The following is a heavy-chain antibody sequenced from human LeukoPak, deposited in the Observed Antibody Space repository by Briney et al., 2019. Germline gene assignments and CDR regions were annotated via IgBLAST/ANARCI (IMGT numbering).Heavy chain of an antibody. J-gene: IGHJ6*03. V-gene: IGHV1-18*01. CDR1: DDTSASYG. Sequence: ASVKVSCKSSDDTSASYGISWVRQAPGQGLERTGWISPFNGKTNYAQKFQGRVTMTTDTSTSTAYMELRSLKYDDTAVYYCAWGGEIVVEPDGDSYHYYMDVWGTGTTVTVSS. CDR3: AWGGEIVVEPDGDSYHYYMDV. D-gene: IGHD2-2*01. CDR2: ISPFNGKT.